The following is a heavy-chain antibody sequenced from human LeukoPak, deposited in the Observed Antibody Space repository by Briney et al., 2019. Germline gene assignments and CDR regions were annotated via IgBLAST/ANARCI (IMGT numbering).Heavy chain of an antibody. V-gene: IGHV1-69*06. CDR2: IIPIFGTA. CDR1: GGTFISYA. CDR3: ARGLRYFDWHYYYYMDV. J-gene: IGHJ6*03. Sequence: SVKVSCKASGGTFISYAISWVRQAPGQGLEWMGGIIPIFGTANYAQKFQGRVTITADKSTSTAYMELSSLRSEDTAVYYCARGLRYFDWHYYYYMDVWGKGTTVTVSS. D-gene: IGHD3-9*01.